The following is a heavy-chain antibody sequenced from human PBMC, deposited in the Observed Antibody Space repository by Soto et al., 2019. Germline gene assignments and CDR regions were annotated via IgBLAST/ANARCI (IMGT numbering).Heavy chain of an antibody. D-gene: IGHD1-1*01. CDR1: GGTFSSYA. V-gene: IGHV1-69*13. Sequence: VKVSCKASGGTFSSYAISWVRQAPGQGLEWMGGIIPIFGTANYAQKFQGRVTITADESTSTAYMELSSLRSEDTAVYYCARNKKNAYYYGMDVWGQGTTVTVSS. CDR2: IIPIFGTA. CDR3: ARNKKNAYYYGMDV. J-gene: IGHJ6*02.